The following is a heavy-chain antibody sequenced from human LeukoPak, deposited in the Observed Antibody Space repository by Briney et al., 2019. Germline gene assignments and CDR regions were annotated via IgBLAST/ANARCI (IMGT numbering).Heavy chain of an antibody. Sequence: SETLSLTCVVSGGSVSSTNWWTWIRQPPGKGLEWHWEVHLDGRTNFNPSLKSRLTMSVDLSENHVSLKLTSVTAADTAVYYCAREGGFYRPLDYSGEGTLVTVSS. D-gene: IGHD5-12*01. CDR3: AREGGFYRPLDY. J-gene: IGHJ4*02. CDR2: VHLDGRT. CDR1: GGSVSSTNW. V-gene: IGHV4-4*02.